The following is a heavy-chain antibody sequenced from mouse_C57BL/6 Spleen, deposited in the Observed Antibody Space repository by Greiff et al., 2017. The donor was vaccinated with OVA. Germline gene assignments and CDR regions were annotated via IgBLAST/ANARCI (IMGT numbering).Heavy chain of an antibody. J-gene: IGHJ2*01. Sequence: EVKVVESGEGLVKPGGSLKLSCAASGFTFSSYAMSWVRQTPEKRLEWVAYISSGGDYIYYADTVKGRFTISRDNARNTLYLQMSSLKSEDTAMYYCTRVIYDYGYFDYWGQGTTLTVSS. D-gene: IGHD2-4*01. CDR1: GFTFSSYA. CDR2: ISSGGDYI. CDR3: TRVIYDYGYFDY. V-gene: IGHV5-9-1*02.